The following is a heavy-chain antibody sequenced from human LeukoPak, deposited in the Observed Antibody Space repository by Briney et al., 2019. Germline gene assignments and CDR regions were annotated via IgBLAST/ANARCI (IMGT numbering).Heavy chain of an antibody. D-gene: IGHD4-23*01. Sequence: GGTLSLSCAASGFTFNNYSMNWVRKAQAKGLEWVCRIKSKTDGGTTDYAAPVTGRFTISRDDSKNTLYLQMNSLKTEATAVYYCTTPYSGGNPNFFDYWGQGTLVTVSS. J-gene: IGHJ4*02. CDR2: IKSKTDGGTT. CDR1: GFTFNNYS. V-gene: IGHV3-15*07. CDR3: TTPYSGGNPNFFDY.